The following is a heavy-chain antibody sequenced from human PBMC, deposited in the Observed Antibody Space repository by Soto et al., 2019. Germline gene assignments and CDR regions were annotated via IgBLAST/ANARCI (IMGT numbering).Heavy chain of an antibody. Sequence: QVQLQESGPGLVKPSGTLSLTSAVTGVSISSSNWWTWVRQPPGEGLEWVGEISRSGTTNYKPSLKSRVSISVDKSRNEFSLSLGSVTAADTAMYYCARDSASSGVFTWGQGTMVIFSS. J-gene: IGHJ3*01. CDR2: ISRSGTT. CDR3: ARDSASSGVFT. V-gene: IGHV4-4*02. CDR1: GVSISSSNW. D-gene: IGHD6-19*01.